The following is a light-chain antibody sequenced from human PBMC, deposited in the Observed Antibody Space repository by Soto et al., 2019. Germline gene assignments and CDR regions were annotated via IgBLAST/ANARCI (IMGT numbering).Light chain of an antibody. V-gene: IGLV3-1*01. CDR3: QAWDSSTDVV. J-gene: IGLJ2*01. CDR1: KLGDKY. CDR2: QHS. Sequence: SYELTQQPSVSVSPGQTASITCSGDKLGDKYTCWYQQKPGQSPVLVIYQHSQRPSGIPERFSGSNSGNTATLTISGTQAMDEADYYCQAWDSSTDVVFGGGTQLTVL.